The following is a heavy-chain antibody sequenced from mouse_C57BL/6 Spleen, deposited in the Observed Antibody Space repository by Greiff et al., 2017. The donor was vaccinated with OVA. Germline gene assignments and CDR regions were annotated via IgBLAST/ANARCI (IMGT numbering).Heavy chain of an antibody. CDR1: GYTFTSYW. CDR2: IYPGSGST. CDR3: ARWEYDYGGDY. J-gene: IGHJ2*01. D-gene: IGHD2-4*01. Sequence: QVQLQQPGAELVKPGASVKMSCKASGYTFTSYWITWVKQRPGQGLEWIGDIYPGSGSTNYNEKFKSKASLTVDTSSSTAYMQLSSLTSEDSAVYYCARWEYDYGGDYWGQGTTLTVSS. V-gene: IGHV1-55*01.